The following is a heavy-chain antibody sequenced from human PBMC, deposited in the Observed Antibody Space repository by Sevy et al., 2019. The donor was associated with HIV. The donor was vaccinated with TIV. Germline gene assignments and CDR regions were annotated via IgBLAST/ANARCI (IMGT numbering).Heavy chain of an antibody. D-gene: IGHD3-22*01. CDR2: ISSSGSSI. Sequence: GGSLRLSCAGSGFTFSSYDMNWVRQAPGKGQEWISKISSSGSSIYYADSVKGRFTIARDNAKNSLNLQMNSLRAEDTALYYCASNGGAYDTGFDPWGQGTLVTVSS. CDR3: ASNGGAYDTGFDP. CDR1: GFTFSSYD. J-gene: IGHJ5*02. V-gene: IGHV3-48*03.